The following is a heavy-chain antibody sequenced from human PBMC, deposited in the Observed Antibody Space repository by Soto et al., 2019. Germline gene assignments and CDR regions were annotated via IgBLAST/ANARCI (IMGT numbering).Heavy chain of an antibody. CDR2: IIPRDGST. J-gene: IGHJ4*02. V-gene: IGHV1-46*01. Sequence: QVQLVQSGAEVKKPGASVKVSCKASGYTVTNYYMHWVRQAPGQGLEWMGIIIPRDGSTLYAQKFQGRVTMTRDTSTSTVYMELSSLRSEDTAVYYCARDSDLADYYASGSYLDYWGQGTLVTVSS. CDR3: ARDSDLADYYASGSYLDY. CDR1: GYTVTNYY. D-gene: IGHD3-10*01.